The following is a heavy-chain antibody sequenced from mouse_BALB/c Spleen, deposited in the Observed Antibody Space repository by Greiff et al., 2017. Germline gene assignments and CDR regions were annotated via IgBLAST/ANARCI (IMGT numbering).Heavy chain of an antibody. Sequence: EVQLQESGAELVKPGASVKLSCTASGFNIKDTYMHWVKQRPEQGLEWIGRIDPANGNTKYDPKFQGKATITADTSSNTAYLQLSSLTSEDTAVYYCAFHYYGYWYFDVWGAGTTVTVSS. CDR1: GFNIKDTY. CDR2: IDPANGNT. CDR3: AFHYYGYWYFDV. V-gene: IGHV14-3*02. J-gene: IGHJ1*01. D-gene: IGHD1-2*01.